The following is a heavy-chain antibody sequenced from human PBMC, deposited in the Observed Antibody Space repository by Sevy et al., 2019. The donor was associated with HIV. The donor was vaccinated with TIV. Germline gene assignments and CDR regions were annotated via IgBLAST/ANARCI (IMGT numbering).Heavy chain of an antibody. CDR3: ASPRSRSDKKAPFDY. CDR1: GFTFSSYA. J-gene: IGHJ4*02. CDR2: ISGSGGST. V-gene: IGHV3-23*01. Sequence: GGSLRLSCAASGFTFSSYAMSWVRQAPGKGLEWVSEISGSGGSTYYADSVKGRFTISSDNSKNTLYLQMNRLRAEDTAVYDCASPRSRSDKKAPFDYWGQGTLVTVSS.